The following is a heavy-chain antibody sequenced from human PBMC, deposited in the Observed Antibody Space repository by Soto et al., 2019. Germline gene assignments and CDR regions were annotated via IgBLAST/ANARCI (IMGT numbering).Heavy chain of an antibody. V-gene: IGHV5-51*01. CDR1: GYSFASYW. Sequence: GESLKISCKGSGYSFASYWIGWVRQMPGKGLEWMGVIYPRESDIRYSPSFQGQVTISADKSISTAYLQWSSLKASDTAMYYCARHNRYSSTWFEGWFDPWGQGTLVTVSS. D-gene: IGHD6-13*01. CDR3: ARHNRYSSTWFEGWFDP. CDR2: IYPRESDI. J-gene: IGHJ5*02.